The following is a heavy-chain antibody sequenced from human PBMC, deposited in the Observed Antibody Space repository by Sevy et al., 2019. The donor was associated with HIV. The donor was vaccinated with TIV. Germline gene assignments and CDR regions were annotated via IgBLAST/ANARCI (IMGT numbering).Heavy chain of an antibody. Sequence: GGSLRLSCAASGFXFDEFAIHWVRQAPGKGLEWVSGISYNSGSIGYADSVKGRFNISRDNAKKSLYLQMNSLRIEDTALYYCAKARGGYRXHYYXPXXXXGQGTTVTVSS. CDR3: AKARGGYRXHYYXPXXX. CDR2: ISYNSGSI. D-gene: IGHD3-22*01. V-gene: IGHV3-9*01. J-gene: IGHJ6*02. CDR1: GFXFDEFA.